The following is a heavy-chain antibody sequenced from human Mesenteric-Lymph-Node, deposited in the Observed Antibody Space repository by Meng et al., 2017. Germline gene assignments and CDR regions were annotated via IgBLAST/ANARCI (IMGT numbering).Heavy chain of an antibody. CDR2: IIPIFGTA. J-gene: IGHJ6*02. CDR1: GYTFTGYY. D-gene: IGHD6-19*01. Sequence: SVKVSCKASGYTFTGYYMHWVRQAPGQGLEWMGGIIPIFGTANYAQKFQGRVTITADKSTSTAYMELSSLRSEDTAVYYCARELAVAANYYYGMDVWGQGTTVTVSS. V-gene: IGHV1-69*06. CDR3: ARELAVAANYYYGMDV.